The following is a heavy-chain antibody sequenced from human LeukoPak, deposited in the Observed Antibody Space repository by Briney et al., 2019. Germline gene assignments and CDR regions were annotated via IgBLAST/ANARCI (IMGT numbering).Heavy chain of an antibody. CDR1: GFTFSSHG. J-gene: IGHJ4*02. CDR3: AKDRRGEYSSSWCAGVPRVWVTPSHWN. V-gene: IGHV3-23*01. D-gene: IGHD6-13*01. CDR2: ISGTGSST. Sequence: SGGSLRLSCAASGFTFSSHGMSWVRQAPGKGLEWVSVISGTGSSTYYADSVKGRFTISRDNSKNTVSLQMNSLRAEDTAVYYCAKDRRGEYSSSWCAGVPRVWVTPSHWNWGQGTLVTVSS.